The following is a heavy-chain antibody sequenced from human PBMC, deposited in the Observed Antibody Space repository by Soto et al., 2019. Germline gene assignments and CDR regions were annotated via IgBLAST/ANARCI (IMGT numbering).Heavy chain of an antibody. D-gene: IGHD3-10*01. Sequence: QVQLQQWGAGLLKPSETLSLTCAVYGGSFSGYYWSWIRQPPGKGLEWIGEINHSGSTNYNPSLKSRITISVDTSKNQFSLKLSSVTDADTAVYYCARPRNRRITLDYWGQGTLVTVSS. V-gene: IGHV4-34*01. CDR2: INHSGST. CDR3: ARPRNRRITLDY. CDR1: GGSFSGYY. J-gene: IGHJ4*02.